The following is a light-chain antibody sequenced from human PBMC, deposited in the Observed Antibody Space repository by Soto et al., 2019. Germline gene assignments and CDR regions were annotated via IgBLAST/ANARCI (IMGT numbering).Light chain of an antibody. J-gene: IGKJ1*01. Sequence: EIVMTQSPATVSVSPGERATLSCRASQSVSSNYLAWYQQKPGQAPRLLIYGASSRATGIPDRISGSGSGTDFTLTISRLEPEDFAVYYCHQYGSSPSTFGQGTEVEIK. CDR2: GAS. CDR3: HQYGSSPST. V-gene: IGKV3-20*01. CDR1: QSVSSNY.